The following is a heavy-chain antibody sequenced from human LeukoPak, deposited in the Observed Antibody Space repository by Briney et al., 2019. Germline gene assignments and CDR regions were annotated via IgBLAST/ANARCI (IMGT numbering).Heavy chain of an antibody. CDR1: GYTFTSYG. CDR3: ARDRRVNYYYGMDV. D-gene: IGHD6-6*01. CDR2: ISGYSGNT. Sequence: GASVKVSCKASGYTFTSYGISWVRQAPGQGLEWMGWISGYSGNTNYAQKIQGRVTMTTDTSTSTAYMELRSLRSDDTAVYYCARDRRVNYYYGMDVWGQGSTVTVSS. V-gene: IGHV1-18*01. J-gene: IGHJ6*02.